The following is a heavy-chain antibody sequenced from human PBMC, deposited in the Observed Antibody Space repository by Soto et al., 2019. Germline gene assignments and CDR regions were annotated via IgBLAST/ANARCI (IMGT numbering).Heavy chain of an antibody. CDR1: CGSFSGYY. CDR3: ARVTASLPF. J-gene: IGHJ4*02. V-gene: IGHV4-34*01. CDR2: INHSGST. D-gene: IGHD5-18*01. Sequence: CXVYCGSFSGYYCSWIRQPPGKGLEWIGEINHSGSTNYNPSLKSRVTISVDTSKNQFSLKLSSVTAADTAVYYCARVTASLPFWGQGTLVTVSS.